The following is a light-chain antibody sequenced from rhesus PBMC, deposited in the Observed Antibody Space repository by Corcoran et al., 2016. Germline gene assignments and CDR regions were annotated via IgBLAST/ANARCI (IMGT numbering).Light chain of an antibody. Sequence: DIQMTQSPSSLSASVGDRVTITRRASPGISRWLAWYQQKPGKAPKLLLYKASSLQTGVPSRFSGSGSGTDITLTSSSQQPEDCATYYCQQYNSVPYSFGQGTKVEIK. J-gene: IGKJ2*01. CDR1: PGISRW. CDR2: KAS. CDR3: QQYNSVPYS. V-gene: IGKV1-21*01.